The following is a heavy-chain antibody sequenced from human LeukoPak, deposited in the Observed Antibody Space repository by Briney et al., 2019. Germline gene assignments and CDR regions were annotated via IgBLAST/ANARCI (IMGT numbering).Heavy chain of an antibody. V-gene: IGHV5-51*01. J-gene: IGHJ5*02. Sequence: GESLKISCKGSGYSFTSYWIGWVRQMPGKGPEGMGIIYPGDSDTRYSTSFQGQVTISADKSISTAYLQWSSLKASDTAMYYCGRGRGGYDKYNWFDPWGQGTLVTVSS. CDR3: GRGRGGYDKYNWFDP. CDR1: GYSFTSYW. D-gene: IGHD5-12*01. CDR2: IYPGDSDT.